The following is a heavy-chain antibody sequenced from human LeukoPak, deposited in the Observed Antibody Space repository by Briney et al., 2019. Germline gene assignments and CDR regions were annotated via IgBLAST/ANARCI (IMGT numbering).Heavy chain of an antibody. CDR2: IYTSGNT. Sequence: SQTLSLTCTVSGGSISSDDSWWTWIRQPAGSGLEWIGRIYTSGNTNNNPSLKRRVPVSIDTSKNQFSLQLTSATAADPAIYYYTRGGVPAANWFDPWGQGTLVTVSS. J-gene: IGHJ5*02. CDR3: TRGGVPAANWFDP. CDR1: GGSISSDDSW. D-gene: IGHD6-13*01. V-gene: IGHV4-61*02.